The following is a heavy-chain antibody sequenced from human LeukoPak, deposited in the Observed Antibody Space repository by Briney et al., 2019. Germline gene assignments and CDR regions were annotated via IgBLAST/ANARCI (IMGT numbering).Heavy chain of an antibody. CDR2: ISGSGGST. D-gene: IGHD6-13*01. V-gene: IGHV3-23*01. Sequence: GGTLRLSCAASGFTFSSYAMSWVRQAPGKGLEWVSAISGSGGSTYYADSVKGRFTISRDNSKNTLYLQMNSLRAEDTAVYYCAKDHSSSWDAFDIWGQGTMVTVSS. CDR1: GFTFSSYA. CDR3: AKDHSSSWDAFDI. J-gene: IGHJ3*02.